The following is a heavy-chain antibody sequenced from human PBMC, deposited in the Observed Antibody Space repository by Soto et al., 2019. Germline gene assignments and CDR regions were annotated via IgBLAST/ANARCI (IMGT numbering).Heavy chain of an antibody. Sequence: QVTLEESGPTRVKPTQTLTLTCTFSGFSLATSGGGVGWVRQPPGKALERLALIYWDDDKRYSPSLRSRLTVTKDTSRNQVVLTMTNMDPVDTATYYCAHRVGLQGNWNGGYFDFWGQGALVTVSS. CDR1: GFSLATSGGG. CDR3: AHRVGLQGNWNGGYFDF. D-gene: IGHD1-1*01. J-gene: IGHJ4*02. CDR2: IYWDDDK. V-gene: IGHV2-5*02.